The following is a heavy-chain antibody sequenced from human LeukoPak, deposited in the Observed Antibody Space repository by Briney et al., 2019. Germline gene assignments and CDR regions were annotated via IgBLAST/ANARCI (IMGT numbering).Heavy chain of an antibody. V-gene: IGHV3-23*01. J-gene: IGHJ6*03. Sequence: PGGSLRLSCTASGFTFGDYAMTWVRQAPGKGLEWVSAISGSGGSTYYADSVKGRFTISRDNSKNTLYLQMNSLRAEDTAVYYCGYSAYYYSYMDVWGKGTTVTVSS. CDR3: GYSAYYYSYMDV. CDR1: GFTFGDYA. CDR2: ISGSGGST. D-gene: IGHD1-14*01.